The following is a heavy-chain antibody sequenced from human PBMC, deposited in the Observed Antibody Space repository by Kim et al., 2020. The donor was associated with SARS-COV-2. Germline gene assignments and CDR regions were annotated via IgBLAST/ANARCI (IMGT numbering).Heavy chain of an antibody. CDR3: AKEKDYYYDILTGAGSAFDI. CDR1: GFTFSSYG. Sequence: GGSLRLSCAASGFTFSSYGMHWVRQAPGKGLEWVAVISYDGSNKYYADSVKGRFTISRDNSKNTLYLQMNSLRAEDTAVYYCAKEKDYYYDILTGAGSAFDIWGQGTMVTVSS. D-gene: IGHD3-9*01. CDR2: ISYDGSNK. V-gene: IGHV3-30*18. J-gene: IGHJ3*02.